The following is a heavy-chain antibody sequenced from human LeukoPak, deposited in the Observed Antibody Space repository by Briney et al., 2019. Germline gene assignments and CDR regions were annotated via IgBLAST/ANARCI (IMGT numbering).Heavy chain of an antibody. CDR2: INTDGSET. Sequence: PGGSLRLSCEASGFTFSSYWMHWVRQVPGKGLMWVSRINTDGSETTYADSVKGRFTISRDNAKNTLYLQVSSLRADDTAIYYCARVAVGGTRAFDIWGQGTTVTVSS. J-gene: IGHJ3*02. D-gene: IGHD6-19*01. V-gene: IGHV3-74*03. CDR1: GFTFSSYW. CDR3: ARVAVGGTRAFDI.